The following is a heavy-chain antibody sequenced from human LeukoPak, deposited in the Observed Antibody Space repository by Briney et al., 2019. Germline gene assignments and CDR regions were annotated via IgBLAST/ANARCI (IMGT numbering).Heavy chain of an antibody. V-gene: IGHV3-74*01. J-gene: IGHJ4*02. Sequence: QPGGSLRLSCAASGFTFSSYWMHWVRQAPGKGLVWVSRINSEGSSTSYADSVKGRFTISRDNAKNTLYLQMNSLRAEDTAVYYCARDSGRDGYNLDYFDYWGQGTLVTVSS. CDR2: INSEGSST. CDR1: GFTFSSYW. D-gene: IGHD5-24*01. CDR3: ARDSGRDGYNLDYFDY.